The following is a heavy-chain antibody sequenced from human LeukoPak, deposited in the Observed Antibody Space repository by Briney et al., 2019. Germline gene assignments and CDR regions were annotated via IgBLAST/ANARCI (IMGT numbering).Heavy chain of an antibody. V-gene: IGHV3-21*01. CDR3: ARMARLDY. CDR1: GFTVSSNY. J-gene: IGHJ4*02. CDR2: ISSSSSYI. D-gene: IGHD5-12*01. Sequence: GGSLRLSCAASGFTVSSNYMSWVRQAPGKGLEWVSSISSSSSYIYYADSVKGRFTISRDNAKNSLYLQMNSLRAEDTAVYYCARMARLDYWGQGTLVTVSS.